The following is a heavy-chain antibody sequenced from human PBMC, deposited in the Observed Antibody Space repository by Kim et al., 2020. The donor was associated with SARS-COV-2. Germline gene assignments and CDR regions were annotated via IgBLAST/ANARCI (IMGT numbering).Heavy chain of an antibody. CDR2: ISDSGGP. Sequence: SETLSLTCTVSGVSISQYYWSWIRQSPGKGLEWIGYISDSGGPNYSPSLDTRFSISMEKSTNPVSLKVRSVTPEDSAVYFCARDGGRASWLHPDWFDPWGQGLLVTV. D-gene: IGHD2-2*01. J-gene: IGHJ5*02. CDR1: GVSISQYY. CDR3: ARDGGRASWLHPDWFDP. V-gene: IGHV4-4*08.